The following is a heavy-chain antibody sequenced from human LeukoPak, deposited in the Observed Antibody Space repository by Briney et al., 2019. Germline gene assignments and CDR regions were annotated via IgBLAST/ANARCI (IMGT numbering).Heavy chain of an antibody. CDR1: AGTFSSYA. J-gene: IGHJ5*02. CDR2: IIPIFGTA. CDR3: ARGDWFDP. Sequence: GSSVKGSCNAYAGTFSSYAISWMRQAPGQGLEWMGGIIPIFGTANYAQKFQGRVTITTDESTSTAYMELSSLRSEDTAVYYCARGDWFDPWGQGTLVTVSS. V-gene: IGHV1-69*05.